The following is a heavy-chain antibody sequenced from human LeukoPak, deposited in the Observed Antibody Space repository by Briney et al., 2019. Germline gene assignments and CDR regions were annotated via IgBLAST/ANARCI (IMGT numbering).Heavy chain of an antibody. V-gene: IGHV4-39*07. D-gene: IGHD1-26*01. J-gene: IGHJ4*02. CDR3: ARSGSYYDY. CDR2: IYYSGST. CDR1: GGSISSSSYY. Sequence: SETGSLTCTVSGGSISSSSYYWRWIRQPPGKGLEWIGSIYYSGSTYYNPSLKSRVTISVDTSKNQFSLKLSSVTAADTAVYYCARSGSYYDYWGQGTLVTVSS.